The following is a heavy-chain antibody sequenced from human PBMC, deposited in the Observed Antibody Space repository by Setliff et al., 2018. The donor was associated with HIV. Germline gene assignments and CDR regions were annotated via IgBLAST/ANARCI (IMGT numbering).Heavy chain of an antibody. V-gene: IGHV5-51*01. CDR2: IYPGDSDT. CDR3: VRSGKVGELYGF. CDR1: GHSFTSYW. J-gene: IGHJ4*02. Sequence: GESLKISCKGSGHSFTSYWIGWVRQMPGKGLEWMGIIYPGDSDTKYSPSFQGQVTISAARSISTAYLQWSSLQASDTAMYYCVRSGKVGELYGFWGQGTPVTVSS. D-gene: IGHD2-8*01.